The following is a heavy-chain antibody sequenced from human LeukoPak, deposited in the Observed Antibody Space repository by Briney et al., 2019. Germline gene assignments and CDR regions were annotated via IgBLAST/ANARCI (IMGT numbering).Heavy chain of an antibody. D-gene: IGHD6-6*01. CDR2: ISGSGSTI. V-gene: IGHV3-48*03. J-gene: IGHJ5*02. Sequence: GGSLRLSCAASGFTFSSYEMNWVRQAPGKGLEWVSYISGSGSTIYYADSVKGRFTISRDNAKNSLYLQMHSLRAEDTALYYCARDALVAARLGWFDPWGQGTLVTVSS. CDR3: ARDALVAARLGWFDP. CDR1: GFTFSSYE.